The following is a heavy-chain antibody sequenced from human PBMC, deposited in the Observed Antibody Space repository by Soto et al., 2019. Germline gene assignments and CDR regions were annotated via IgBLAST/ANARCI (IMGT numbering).Heavy chain of an antibody. CDR1: GGSISSSSYY. V-gene: IGHV4-39*02. CDR3: ARDCYYGMDV. J-gene: IGHJ6*02. Sequence: PSETLSLTCTVSGGSISSSSYYWGWIRQPPGRGLEWIGTIYYSGSTYYNPSLKSRVTISVDTSKNQFSLKLSSVTAADTAVYYCARDCYYGMDVWGQGTTVTVS. CDR2: IYYSGST.